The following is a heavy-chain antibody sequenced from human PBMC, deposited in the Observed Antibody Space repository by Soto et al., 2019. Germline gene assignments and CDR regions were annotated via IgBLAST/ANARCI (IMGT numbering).Heavy chain of an antibody. CDR1: GFTVSSNY. D-gene: IGHD5-18*01. V-gene: IGHV3-66*01. CDR3: ARDQGYSYGPFDY. Sequence: GGSLRLSCAASGFTVSSNYMSWVRQAPGKGLEWISIIYSAGNTYYADSVKGRFTISRDNSKNTLYLQMNSLGAEDTAAYYCARDQGYSYGPFDYWGQGTLVTVSS. J-gene: IGHJ4*02. CDR2: IYSAGNT.